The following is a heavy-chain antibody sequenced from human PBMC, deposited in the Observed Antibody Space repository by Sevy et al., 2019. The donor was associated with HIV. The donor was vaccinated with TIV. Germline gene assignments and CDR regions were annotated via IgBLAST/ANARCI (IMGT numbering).Heavy chain of an antibody. CDR2: IRNKAKSYTT. Sequence: GGSLRLSCAASGFSLGDLYMDWVRQAPGKGLGWVGRIRNKAKSYTTEYVASVKGRFSISRDDSQNSLYLQLNSLKTEDTAVYYCAAVAADKGYFNIWGRGTLVTVSS. V-gene: IGHV3-72*01. CDR1: GFSLGDLY. D-gene: IGHD6-19*01. J-gene: IGHJ2*01. CDR3: AAVAADKGYFNI.